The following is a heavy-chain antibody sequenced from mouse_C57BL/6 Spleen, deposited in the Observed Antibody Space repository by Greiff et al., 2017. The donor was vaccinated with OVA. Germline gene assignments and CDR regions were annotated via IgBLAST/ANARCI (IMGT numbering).Heavy chain of an antibody. Sequence: EVQLVESEGGLVQPGSSMKLSCTASGFTFSDYYMAWVRQVPEKGLEWVANINYDGSSTYYLDSLKSRFIISRDNATNIPSLQLSSLKSEDTATYYGARAYGSVYLDVWGTGTTVTVSS. CDR3: ARAYGSVYLDV. V-gene: IGHV5-16*01. D-gene: IGHD1-1*01. CDR1: GFTFSDYY. CDR2: INYDGSST. J-gene: IGHJ1*03.